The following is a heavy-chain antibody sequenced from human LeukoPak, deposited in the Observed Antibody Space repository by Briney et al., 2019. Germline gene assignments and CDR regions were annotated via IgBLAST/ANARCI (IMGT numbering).Heavy chain of an antibody. V-gene: IGHV1-69*01. CDR2: IIPIFGTA. D-gene: IGHD2-15*01. Sequence: ASVKVSCKASGGTFSSYAISWVRQAPGQELEWMGGIIPIFGTANYAQKFQGRVTITADESTSTAYMELSSLRSEDTAVYYCARGSSAGYYYGMDVWGKGTTVTVSS. CDR1: GGTFSSYA. CDR3: ARGSSAGYYYGMDV. J-gene: IGHJ6*04.